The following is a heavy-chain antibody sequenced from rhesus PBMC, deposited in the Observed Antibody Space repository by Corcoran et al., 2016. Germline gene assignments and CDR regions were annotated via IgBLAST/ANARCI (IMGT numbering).Heavy chain of an antibody. CDR1: GGSISSNY. V-gene: IGHV4-173*01. Sequence: QLQLQESGPGLVKPSETLSLTCAVSGGSISSNYSSWIRQPPGKGLEWIGRISGSGGSTRYNPSLKSRVTISTDTSKNQFSLKLSSVTAADTAVYYCARVEYCSCMYCYHGYFDLLGPGTPITISS. J-gene: IGHJ2*01. CDR2: ISGSGGST. D-gene: IGHD2-27*01. CDR3: ARVEYCSCMYCYHGYFDL.